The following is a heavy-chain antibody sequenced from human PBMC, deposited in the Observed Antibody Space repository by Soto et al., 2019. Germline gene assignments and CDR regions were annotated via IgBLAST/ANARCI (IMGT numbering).Heavy chain of an antibody. J-gene: IGHJ3*02. V-gene: IGHV3-23*01. CDR3: AKVEQGGALDI. CDR1: GFTFSSYA. D-gene: IGHD2-15*01. Sequence: WWSLRLSCSASGFTFSSYAMSWVRQAPGKGLEWVSAISGSGGSTYYADSVKGRFTISRDNSKNTLYLQMNSLRAEDTAVYYCAKVEQGGALDIWGQGTMVTVSS. CDR2: ISGSGGST.